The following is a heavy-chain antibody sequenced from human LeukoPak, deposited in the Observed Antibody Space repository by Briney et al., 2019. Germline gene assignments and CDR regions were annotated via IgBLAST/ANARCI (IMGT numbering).Heavy chain of an antibody. D-gene: IGHD2-2*01. CDR3: ARGKKYCSSTSCYAWYYYYGMDV. CDR1: GGSISSSNW. V-gene: IGHV4-4*02. J-gene: IGHJ6*02. CDR2: IYHSGST. Sequence: PSGTLSLTCAASGGSISSSNWWSWVRQPPGKGLEWIGEIYHSGSTNYNPSLKSRVTISVDKSKNQFSLKLSSVTAADTAVYYCARGKKYCSSTSCYAWYYYYGMDVWGQGTTVTVSS.